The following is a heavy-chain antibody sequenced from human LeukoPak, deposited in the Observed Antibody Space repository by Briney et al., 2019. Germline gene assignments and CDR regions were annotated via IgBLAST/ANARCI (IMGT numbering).Heavy chain of an antibody. Sequence: ETLSLTCAAYGGSFSGYYWSWVRQAPGKGLEWVSAISNNGGYTYYADSVQGRFTISRDNSKSTLCLQMNSLRAEDTAVYYCAKQLGYCSDGSCYFPYWGQGTLVTVSS. V-gene: IGHV3-23*01. D-gene: IGHD2-15*01. CDR1: GGSFSGYY. CDR3: AKQLGYCSDGSCYFPY. J-gene: IGHJ4*02. CDR2: ISNNGGYT.